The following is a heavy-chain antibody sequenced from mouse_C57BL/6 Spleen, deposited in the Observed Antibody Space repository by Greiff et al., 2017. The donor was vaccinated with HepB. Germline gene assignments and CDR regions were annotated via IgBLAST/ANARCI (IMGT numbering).Heavy chain of an antibody. CDR1: GFTFSDYG. D-gene: IGHD2-4*01. V-gene: IGHV5-17*01. Sequence: EVQLVESGGGLVKPGGSLKLSCAASGFTFSDYGMHWVRQAPEKGLEWVAYISSGSSTIYYADTVKGRFTISRDNAKNTLFLQMTSLRSEDTAMYYCARRDYLYAMDYWGQGTSVTVSS. CDR3: ARRDYLYAMDY. CDR2: ISSGSSTI. J-gene: IGHJ4*01.